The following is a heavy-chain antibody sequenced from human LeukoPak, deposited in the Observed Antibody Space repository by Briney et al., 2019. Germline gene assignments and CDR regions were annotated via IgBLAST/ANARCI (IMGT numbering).Heavy chain of an antibody. CDR1: GVTFSSYG. J-gene: IGHJ4*02. CDR2: IRYDGSNK. D-gene: IGHD3-22*01. Sequence: GGSLRLSCAASGVTFSSYGMHWVRQAPGKGLEWVAFIRYDGSNKYYADSVKGRFTISRDNSKNTLYLQMNSLRAEDTAVYYCAIIPGPYDSSGYPPLDYWGQGTLVTVSS. V-gene: IGHV3-30*02. CDR3: AIIPGPYDSSGYPPLDY.